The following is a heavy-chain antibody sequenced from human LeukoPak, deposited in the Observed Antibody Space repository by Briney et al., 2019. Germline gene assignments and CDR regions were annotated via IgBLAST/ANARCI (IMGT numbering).Heavy chain of an antibody. CDR2: IYPGDSDT. V-gene: IGHV5-51*01. CDR3: ASTLSLSRGYYFDAFDI. D-gene: IGHD3-22*01. J-gene: IGHJ3*02. CDR1: GYSFTSYW. Sequence: GESLKISCKGSGYSFTSYWIGWGRQMPGKGLEGMGSIYPGDSDTRYSPSCQGRVTSSAAKAISTAYLQSSSLKASDTAMYYCASTLSLSRGYYFDAFDIWGQGTMVTVSS.